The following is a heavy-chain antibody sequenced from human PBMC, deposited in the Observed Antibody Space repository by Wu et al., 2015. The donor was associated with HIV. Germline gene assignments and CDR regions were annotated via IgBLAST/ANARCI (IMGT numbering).Heavy chain of an antibody. Sequence: QVQLVQSGAEVKKPGASVKVSCKTSGYSFTSYGLNWVRQAPGQGLEWMGWISGYNGNTNYAQKFQDRLTMTIDASANTGYMEMRSLKSDDTAIFYCARGKYGGNVDYWGQGTLVTVSS. D-gene: IGHD4-23*01. V-gene: IGHV1-18*01. J-gene: IGHJ4*02. CDR3: ARGKYGGNVDY. CDR1: GYSFTSYG. CDR2: ISGYNGNT.